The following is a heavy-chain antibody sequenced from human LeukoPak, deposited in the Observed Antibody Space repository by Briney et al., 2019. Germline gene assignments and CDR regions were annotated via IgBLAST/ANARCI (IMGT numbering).Heavy chain of an antibody. D-gene: IGHD3/OR15-3a*01. CDR1: GYTFTSYG. CDR2: VSAYNGNT. Sequence: ASVKVSCKASGYTFTSYGISWVRQAPGQGLEWMGWVSAYNGNTNYAQKLQGRVTMTTDTSTSTAYMELRSLRSDDTAVYYCARFERWTGTVYLDYWGQGTLVTVSS. V-gene: IGHV1-18*01. CDR3: ARFERWTGTVYLDY. J-gene: IGHJ4*02.